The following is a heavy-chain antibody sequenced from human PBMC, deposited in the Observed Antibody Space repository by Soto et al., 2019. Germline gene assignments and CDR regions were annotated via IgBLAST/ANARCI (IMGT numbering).Heavy chain of an antibody. D-gene: IGHD2-15*01. CDR3: ARFPGYCSGGSCYSYFDY. CDR1: GGSFSGYY. CDR2: INHSGST. V-gene: IGHV4-34*01. Sequence: PSETLSLTCAVYGGSFSGYYWSWIRQPPGKGLEWIGEINHSGSTNYNPSLKSRVTISVDTSKNQFSLKLSSATAADTALYYCARFPGYCSGGSCYSYFDYWGQGTLVTVSS. J-gene: IGHJ4*02.